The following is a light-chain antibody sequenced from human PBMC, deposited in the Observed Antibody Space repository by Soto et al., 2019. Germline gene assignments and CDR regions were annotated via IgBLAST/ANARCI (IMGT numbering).Light chain of an antibody. CDR1: QSISSY. CDR3: QQSYSTTQT. Sequence: DIQMTQSPSSLSASVGDRVTITCRASQSISSYLNWYQQKPGKAPKLLIYAASSLQSGVPSRFSGSGSGTDFTLTISSLQPEDFATYYCQQSYSTTQTFGQGTKVDIX. V-gene: IGKV1-39*01. J-gene: IGKJ1*01. CDR2: AAS.